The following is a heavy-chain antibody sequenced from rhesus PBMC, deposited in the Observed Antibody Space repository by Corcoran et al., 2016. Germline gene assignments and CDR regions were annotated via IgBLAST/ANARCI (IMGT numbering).Heavy chain of an antibody. CDR1: GFTFSNSW. D-gene: IGHD2-21*01. V-gene: IGHV3-30*02. Sequence: EVQLVESGAGLVQLGGFLRSRWSSSGFTFSNSWLGWVRQAPGKGLEWVARIKRKADGKTADYAASVKGRFTISRDDSKNTLYLQMNSLKTEDMAVYYCTTVGSWGKGVLVTVSS. CDR2: IKRKADGKTA. J-gene: IGHJ4*01. CDR3: TTVGS.